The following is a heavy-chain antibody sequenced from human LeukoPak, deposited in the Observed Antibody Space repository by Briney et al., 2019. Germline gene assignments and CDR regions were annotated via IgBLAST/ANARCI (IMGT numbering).Heavy chain of an antibody. D-gene: IGHD1-14*01. Sequence: GGSLRLSCAASGFTFSNYWMHWVRQAPGKGLEWVSSISSSSSYIYYADSVKGRFTISRDNAKNSLYLQMNSLRAEDTAVYYCARDAMTPGAYYYYYYMDVWGKGTTVTVSS. CDR1: GFTFSNYW. CDR2: ISSSSSYI. CDR3: ARDAMTPGAYYYYYYMDV. J-gene: IGHJ6*03. V-gene: IGHV3-21*01.